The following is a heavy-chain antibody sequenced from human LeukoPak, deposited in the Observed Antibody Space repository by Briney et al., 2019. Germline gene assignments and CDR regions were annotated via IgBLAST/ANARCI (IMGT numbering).Heavy chain of an antibody. CDR3: AKDLFPYSSSWGYYGMDV. CDR2: ISYDGSNK. CDR1: GFTFSSYG. D-gene: IGHD6-13*01. J-gene: IGHJ6*04. Sequence: GGALRLSCAASGFTFSSYGMHWVRQAPGKGLEWGAVISYDGSNKYYADSVKGRFTISRDNSKNTLYLQMNSLRAEDTAVYYCAKDLFPYSSSWGYYGMDVWGKGTTVTVSS. V-gene: IGHV3-30*18.